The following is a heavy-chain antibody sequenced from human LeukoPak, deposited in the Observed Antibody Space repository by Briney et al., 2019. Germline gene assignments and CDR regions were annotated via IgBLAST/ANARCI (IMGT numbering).Heavy chain of an antibody. Sequence: SGTLSLTCAVSGGSISSSNWWSWVRQPPGKGLEWIGEIYHSGSTNYNPSLKSRVTISVDKSKNQFSLKLNSVTAADTAVYYCARERDYYDSINYYAFDIWGQGTMVTVSS. CDR1: GGSISSSNW. CDR3: ARERDYYDSINYYAFDI. D-gene: IGHD3-22*01. CDR2: IYHSGST. V-gene: IGHV4-4*02. J-gene: IGHJ3*02.